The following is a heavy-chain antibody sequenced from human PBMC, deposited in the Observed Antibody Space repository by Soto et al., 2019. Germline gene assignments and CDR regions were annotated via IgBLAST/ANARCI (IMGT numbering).Heavy chain of an antibody. CDR2: IYYSGST. D-gene: IGHD3-22*01. J-gene: IGHJ4*02. Sequence: PSETLSLTCTVSGGSISSGDYYWSWIRQPPGKGLEWIGYIYYSGSTYYNPSLKSRVTISVDTSKNQFSLKLSSVTAADTAVYYCARAHYDSSGPLLDYWGQGTLVTVSS. CDR1: GGSISSGDYY. CDR3: ARAHYDSSGPLLDY. V-gene: IGHV4-30-4*01.